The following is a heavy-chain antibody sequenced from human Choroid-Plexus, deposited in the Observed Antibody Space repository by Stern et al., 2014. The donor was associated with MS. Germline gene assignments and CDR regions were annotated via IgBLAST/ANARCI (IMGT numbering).Heavy chain of an antibody. CDR3: AKDRQYLTYFFDH. CDR1: GFTFGSCA. Sequence: VQLVESGGGGVQPGRPLGLPCGASGFTFGSCAMPWVPQVPGRGRGWVAGVSYDGSNKYYADSVKGRFTISRDNSQNTLYMQMSSLRPEDTAVYYCAKDRQYLTYFFDHWGQGSLVTVSS. V-gene: IGHV3-30*18. D-gene: IGHD2/OR15-2a*01. CDR2: VSYDGSNK. J-gene: IGHJ5*02.